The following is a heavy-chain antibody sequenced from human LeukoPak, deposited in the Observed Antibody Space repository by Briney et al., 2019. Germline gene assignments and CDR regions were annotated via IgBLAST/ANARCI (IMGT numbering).Heavy chain of an antibody. V-gene: IGHV4-4*02. D-gene: IGHD5-12*01. CDR2: IYHSGGT. J-gene: IGHJ4*02. Sequence: GSLRLSCAGSGFSFSSYGMHWVRQPPGKGLEWIGEIYHSGGTNYNPSLKSRVTISVDKSKNQFSLKLSSVTAADTAVYYCARGERNSGYDEFDYWGQGTLVTVSS. CDR3: ARGERNSGYDEFDY. CDR1: GFSFSSYG.